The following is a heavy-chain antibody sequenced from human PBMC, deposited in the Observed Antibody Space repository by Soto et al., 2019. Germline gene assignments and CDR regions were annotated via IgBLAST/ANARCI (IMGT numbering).Heavy chain of an antibody. Sequence: VASVKVSCKASGYSFTDYHIHWLRQSPGQGLEWLGRINPKSGGTSTAQKFQGWVTMTRDRSISTVYMELTRPRSDDTAVYFCARGHSTDCSNGVCSFFYNHEMDVWGQGTTVTVSS. CDR3: ARGHSTDCSNGVCSFFYNHEMDV. CDR1: GYSFTDYH. J-gene: IGHJ6*02. CDR2: INPKSGGT. V-gene: IGHV1-2*04. D-gene: IGHD2-8*01.